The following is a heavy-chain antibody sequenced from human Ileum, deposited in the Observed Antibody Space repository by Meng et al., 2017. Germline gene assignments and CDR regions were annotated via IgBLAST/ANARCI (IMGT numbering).Heavy chain of an antibody. CDR3: AREGAYNGGDY. CDR1: GYTFTTYG. V-gene: IGHV1-18*01. J-gene: IGHJ4*02. Sequence: QVQLVQSGSVVKKPGAHGKVSCKASGYTFTTYGISWVRQAPGQGLEWMGWMNTDKDNTNYAQKFQGRVTMTRDTSTSTAYMELRSLRSDDTAVYYCAREGAYNGGDYWGQGTLVTVSS. CDR2: MNTDKDNT. D-gene: IGHD1-1*01.